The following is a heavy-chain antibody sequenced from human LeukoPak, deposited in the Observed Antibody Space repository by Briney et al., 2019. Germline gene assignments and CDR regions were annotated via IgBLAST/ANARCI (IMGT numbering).Heavy chain of an antibody. CDR1: GFTFSSYA. D-gene: IGHD3-3*01. Sequence: PGGSLRLSCAASGFTFSSYAMNWVRQAPGKGLEWVSTVSDSGSSTYYADSVKGRFTISRDNSKNTLYLQMNGLRAEDTAVYYCAKGWSDYFDYWGQGTLVTVSS. CDR2: VSDSGSST. V-gene: IGHV3-23*01. J-gene: IGHJ4*02. CDR3: AKGWSDYFDY.